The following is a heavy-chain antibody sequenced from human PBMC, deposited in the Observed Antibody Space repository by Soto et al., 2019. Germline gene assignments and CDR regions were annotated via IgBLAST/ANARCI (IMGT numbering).Heavy chain of an antibody. D-gene: IGHD5-18*01. J-gene: IGHJ2*01. CDR2: IWYDGSNK. Sequence: QVQLVESGGGVVQPGRSLRLSCAASGFTFSSYGMHWVRQAPGKGLEWVAVIWYDGSNKYYADSVKGRFTISRDNSKNTLYLQMNSLRAEDRDVYYCARDGPAMGITHWYFDLWGRGTLVTVSS. CDR1: GFTFSSYG. V-gene: IGHV3-33*01. CDR3: ARDGPAMGITHWYFDL.